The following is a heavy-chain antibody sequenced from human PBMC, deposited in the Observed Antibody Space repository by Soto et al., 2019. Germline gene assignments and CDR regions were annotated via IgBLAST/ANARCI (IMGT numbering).Heavy chain of an antibody. CDR3: ARDRRIAARTLFDY. D-gene: IGHD6-6*01. V-gene: IGHV3-33*08. J-gene: IGHJ4*02. CDR2: IWYDGSNK. Sequence: GGSLRLSCAASGFTFSSYGMHWVRQAPGKGLEWVAVIWYDGSNKYYADSVKGRFTISRDNSKNTLYLQMNSLRAEDTAVYYCARDRRIAARTLFDYWGQGTLVTVSS. CDR1: GFTFSSYG.